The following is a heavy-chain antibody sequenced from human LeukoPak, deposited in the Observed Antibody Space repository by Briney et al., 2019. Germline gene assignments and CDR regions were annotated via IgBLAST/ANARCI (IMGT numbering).Heavy chain of an antibody. CDR2: INPNSGGT. CDR1: GYTFTGYY. Sequence: ASVKVSCKASGYTFTGYYMHWVRQAPGQGLEWMGWINPNSGGTNYAQKFQGRVTMTRDTSISTAYMELSRLRSDDTAVYYCARERYFDWLPDYYYMDVWGKGTTVTVSS. V-gene: IGHV1-2*02. J-gene: IGHJ6*03. D-gene: IGHD3-9*01. CDR3: ARERYFDWLPDYYYMDV.